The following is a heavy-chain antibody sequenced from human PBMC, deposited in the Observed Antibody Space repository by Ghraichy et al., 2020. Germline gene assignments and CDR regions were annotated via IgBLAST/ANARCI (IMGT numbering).Heavy chain of an antibody. CDR3: AREEPPGYYASGGAYFDH. Sequence: ASVKVSCKASGYTFTSFSLHWVRQAPGEGLEWMGWIATGNGKTKYSQTFQDRVTITRNTSASTVYMDLSSLTSDDTAVYFCAREEPPGYYASGGAYFDHWGHGRMVNVAS. V-gene: IGHV1-3*04. CDR1: GYTFTSFS. J-gene: IGHJ4*01. CDR2: IATGNGKT. D-gene: IGHD3-10*01.